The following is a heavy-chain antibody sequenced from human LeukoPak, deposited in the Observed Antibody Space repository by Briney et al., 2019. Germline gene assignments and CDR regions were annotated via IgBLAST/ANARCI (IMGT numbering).Heavy chain of an antibody. D-gene: IGHD2-15*01. J-gene: IGHJ5*02. CDR1: GFTFSSYS. CDR3: ARGPTNLVTAASGWFDP. Sequence: GGSLRLSCAASGFTFSSYSMNWVRQAPGKGLEWVSSISTSSSYIYYADSVKGRFTISRDNAKNSLYLQMNSLRAEDTAVYYCARGPTNLVTAASGWFDPWGQGTLVTVSS. V-gene: IGHV3-21*01. CDR2: ISTSSSYI.